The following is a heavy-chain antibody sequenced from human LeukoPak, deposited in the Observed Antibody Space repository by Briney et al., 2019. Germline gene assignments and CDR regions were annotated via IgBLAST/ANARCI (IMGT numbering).Heavy chain of an antibody. J-gene: IGHJ3*02. Sequence: ASVKVSCKASGYTFTSYDINWVRQATGQGLEWMGWMNPNSGNTGYAQKFQGRVTMTRNTSISTAYMELSSLRSEDTAVYYCARVSSGWYVAFDIWGQRTMVTVSS. CDR3: ARVSSGWYVAFDI. CDR2: MNPNSGNT. D-gene: IGHD6-19*01. CDR1: GYTFTSYD. V-gene: IGHV1-8*01.